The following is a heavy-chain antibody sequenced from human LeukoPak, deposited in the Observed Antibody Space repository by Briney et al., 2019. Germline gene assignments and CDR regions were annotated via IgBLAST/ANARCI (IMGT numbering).Heavy chain of an antibody. CDR2: INHSGSP. CDR3: ARGFRRGSTN. J-gene: IGHJ4*02. D-gene: IGHD2-2*01. CDR1: GGSFSGYY. V-gene: IGHV4-34*01. Sequence: SETLSLTCAVYGGSFSGYYWSWIRQPPGKGLEWIGEINHSGSPNYNPSLKSRVTISVDTSKNQFSLKLSSVTAADTAVYYCARGFRRGSTNWGQGTLVTVSS.